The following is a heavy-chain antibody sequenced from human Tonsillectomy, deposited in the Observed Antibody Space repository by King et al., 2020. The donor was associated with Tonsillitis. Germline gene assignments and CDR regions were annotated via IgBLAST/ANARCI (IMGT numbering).Heavy chain of an antibody. CDR3: ASPTSRLLQDYYYATDV. Sequence: VQLVESGAEVKKPGSSVKVSCKTSGGTFSSSAVSWVRQAPGQGLEWMGGIIPIFSTTNYAQKFQGRLTITADESTSTAYMELSRLTSEDTAVYYCASPTSRLLQDYYYATDVWGQGTTVTVSS. V-gene: IGHV1-69*01. J-gene: IGHJ6*02. CDR2: IIPIFSTT. CDR1: GGTFSSSA.